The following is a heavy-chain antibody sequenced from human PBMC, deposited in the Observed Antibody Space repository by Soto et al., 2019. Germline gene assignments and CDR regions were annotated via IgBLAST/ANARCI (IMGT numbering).Heavy chain of an antibody. CDR2: INDRGSI. J-gene: IGHJ2*01. Sequence: QVQLQQWGAGPLRPLETLSLTCGVSGGSFSGYYWAWIRQSPGKGLELIGEINDRGSINYNTSLKSRVSISVDTSKNHYSLNLRSVTAADTAVYYCARESHDILTGPPWVWYFELWGRGTLVTVSS. V-gene: IGHV4-34*01. D-gene: IGHD3-9*01. CDR3: ARESHDILTGPPWVWYFEL. CDR1: GGSFSGYY.